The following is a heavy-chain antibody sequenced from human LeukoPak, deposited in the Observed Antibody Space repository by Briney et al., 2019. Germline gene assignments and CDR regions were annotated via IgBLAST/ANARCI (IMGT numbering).Heavy chain of an antibody. D-gene: IGHD6-19*01. CDR1: GFTFDDYA. V-gene: IGHV3-9*01. Sequence: GGSLRLSCAASGFTFDDYAMHWVRQAPGKGLEWVSGISWNSGSIGYADSVKGRFTISRDNAKNSLYLQMNSLRAEDTALYYCAKDAGYSSGWSVLYYYYMDVWAKATTVTVSS. CDR2: ISWNSGSI. J-gene: IGHJ6*03. CDR3: AKDAGYSSGWSVLYYYYMDV.